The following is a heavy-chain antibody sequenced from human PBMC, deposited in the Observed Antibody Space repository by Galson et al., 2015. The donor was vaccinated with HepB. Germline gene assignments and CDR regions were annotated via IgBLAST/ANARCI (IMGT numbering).Heavy chain of an antibody. Sequence: SVKVSCKASGYTFTSYDINWVRQATGQGLEWMGWMNPNSGNTGYAQKFQGRVTMTRNTSISTAYMELSSLRPEDTAVYYCARTPAAGYYYYYMDVWGKGTTVTVSS. V-gene: IGHV1-8*01. D-gene: IGHD6-13*01. J-gene: IGHJ6*03. CDR2: MNPNSGNT. CDR3: ARTPAAGYYYYYMDV. CDR1: GYTFTSYD.